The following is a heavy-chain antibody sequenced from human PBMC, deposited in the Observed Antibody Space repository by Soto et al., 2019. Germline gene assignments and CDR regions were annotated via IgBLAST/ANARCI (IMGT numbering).Heavy chain of an antibody. CDR3: AHGSGWLADY. V-gene: IGHV2-5*02. CDR2: IYWDDDK. Sequence: QITLKESGPTLVKPTQTLTLTSTFSGFSLTSPAVGVNWIRQPPGKALEWLALIYWDDDKQDSPSLKSRLTTTNDTSKTQAVLTMTNTDPVDTATSYSAHGSGWLADYWGQGTLVTVSS. D-gene: IGHD6-19*01. CDR1: GFSLTSPAVG. J-gene: IGHJ4*02.